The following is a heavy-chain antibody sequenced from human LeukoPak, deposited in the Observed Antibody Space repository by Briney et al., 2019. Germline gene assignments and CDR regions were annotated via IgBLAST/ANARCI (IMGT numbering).Heavy chain of an antibody. CDR3: ARHPYFWGSSGGTDDAFDI. J-gene: IGHJ3*02. D-gene: IGHD6-19*01. CDR2: IIPIFGTA. V-gene: IGHV1-69*05. Sequence: SVKVSCKASGGTLSSYAISWVRQAPGQALEWMGGIIPIFGTADYAQKFHARVTITNDESPSTASVELSSLRSEDTAVYYCARHPYFWGSSGGTDDAFDIWGQGTMVTVSS. CDR1: GGTLSSYA.